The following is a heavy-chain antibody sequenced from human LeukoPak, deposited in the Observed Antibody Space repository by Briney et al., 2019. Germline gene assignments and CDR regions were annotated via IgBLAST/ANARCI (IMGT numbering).Heavy chain of an antibody. CDR3: ARGGRLMVGASYFDH. CDR2: SDHRGSA. CDR1: GYSISSGYY. V-gene: IGHV4-38-2*01. Sequence: SETLSLTCDVSGYSISSGYYWGWIRQSPGRGLEGIGSSDHRGSAFHNPSFKSRLTISVDTSKNQFSLTLTSVTATDTAVYYCARGGRLMVGASYFDHWGQGMLVIVSS. D-gene: IGHD2-15*01. J-gene: IGHJ4*02.